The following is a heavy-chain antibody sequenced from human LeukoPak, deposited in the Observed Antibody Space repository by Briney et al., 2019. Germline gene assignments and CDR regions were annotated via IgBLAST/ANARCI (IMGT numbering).Heavy chain of an antibody. J-gene: IGHJ4*02. CDR1: GYTFTSYA. CDR3: ARENEILWFGEPLGY. V-gene: IGHV7-4-1*02. Sequence: GASVKVSCKASGYTFTSYAMNWVRQAPGQGLEWMGWINTNTGNPTYAQGFTGRFVFSLDTSVSTAYLQISSLRAEDTAVYYCARENEILWFGEPLGYWGQGTLVTVSS. D-gene: IGHD3-10*01. CDR2: INTNTGNP.